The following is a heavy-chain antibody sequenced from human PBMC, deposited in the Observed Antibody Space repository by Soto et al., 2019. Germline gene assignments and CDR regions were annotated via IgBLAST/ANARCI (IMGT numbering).Heavy chain of an antibody. D-gene: IGHD3-10*01. V-gene: IGHV3-7*01. CDR3: ATGGSGTYYLGPLDY. CDR2: IRQYGDET. J-gene: IGHJ4*02. CDR1: AFSLKTYW. Sequence: EVQLVESGGGLVLPGGSLRLSCVGSAFSLKTYWMAWVRQAPGKGLECVANIRQYGDETFYVDSVKGRLTISRDNANNSVYLQMDNLRAEETGVYYCATGGSGTYYLGPLDYWGQGIMVIVSS.